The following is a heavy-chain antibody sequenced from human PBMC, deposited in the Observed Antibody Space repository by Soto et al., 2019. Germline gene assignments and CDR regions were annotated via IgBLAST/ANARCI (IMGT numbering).Heavy chain of an antibody. J-gene: IGHJ1*01. CDR1: GFTFSSYG. CDR2: IWYDGSNK. V-gene: IGHV3-33*01. CDR3: ASQGYYDSSGYLH. D-gene: IGHD3-22*01. Sequence: QVQLVESGGGVVQPGRSLRLSCAASGFTFSSYGMHWVRQAPGKGLEWVAGIWYDGSNKYYADSVKGRFTISRDNSKNTLYLQMNSLRAEDTAVYYCASQGYYDSSGYLHWGQGTLVTVSS.